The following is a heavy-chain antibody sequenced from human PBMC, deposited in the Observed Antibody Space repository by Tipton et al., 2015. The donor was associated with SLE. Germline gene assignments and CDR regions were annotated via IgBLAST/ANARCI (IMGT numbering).Heavy chain of an antibody. D-gene: IGHD7-27*01. J-gene: IGHJ4*02. CDR2: TYYRSKFYN. CDR1: GDSVSSNSVS. CDR3: ARDQDGIWGHLYLDN. Sequence: GLVKPSQTLSLTCAISGDSVSSNSVSWNWIRQSPSRGLEWLGRTYYRSKFYNDYVLSVQSRITINPDTSKNQFSLQLSSVSPEDTAVYYCARDQDGIWGHLYLDNWGQGTLVTVSS. V-gene: IGHV6-1*01.